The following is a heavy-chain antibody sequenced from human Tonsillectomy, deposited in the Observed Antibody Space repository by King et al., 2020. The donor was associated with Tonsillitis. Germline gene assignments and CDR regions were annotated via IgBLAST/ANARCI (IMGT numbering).Heavy chain of an antibody. CDR3: ARSRGSGSYYFNY. D-gene: IGHD3-10*01. Sequence: VQLVESGAEVKKPGASVKVSCKASGYTFTSYDIHWVRQAAGQGLEWMGWMNPNSDNTGYAQKFQGRGTMTRNTSTSTAYVELSSLRSEDTAVYYCARSRGSGSYYFNYWGQGTLVTVSS. CDR2: MNPNSDNT. J-gene: IGHJ4*02. V-gene: IGHV1-8*01. CDR1: GYTFTSYD.